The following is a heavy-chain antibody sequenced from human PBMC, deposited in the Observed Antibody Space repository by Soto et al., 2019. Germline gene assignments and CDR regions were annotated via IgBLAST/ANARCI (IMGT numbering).Heavy chain of an antibody. Sequence: GGSLRLSCAASGFTFSSYAMYWVRQAPVKGLEWVSAISSSGGGTYYADSVKGRFTISRDISKNTLYLQMNSLRAEDTAVYYCAKEITWGSVYYGMDVWGQGTTVTVSS. CDR3: AKEITWGSVYYGMDV. V-gene: IGHV3-23*01. CDR1: GFTFSSYA. J-gene: IGHJ6*02. D-gene: IGHD7-27*01. CDR2: ISSSGGGT.